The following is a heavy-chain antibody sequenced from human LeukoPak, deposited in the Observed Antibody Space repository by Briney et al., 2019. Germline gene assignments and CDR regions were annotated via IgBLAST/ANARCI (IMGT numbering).Heavy chain of an antibody. Sequence: GGSLRLSCAASGFIFSSYGMHWVRQAPGKGLEWVALIWYDGTNEYYTDSVKGRFTIPRANSKNTLYLQMNSLRAEDTAVYYCARVPYCSGGRCSSWIDHWGQGTLVTVSS. J-gene: IGHJ4*02. V-gene: IGHV3-33*01. CDR3: ARVPYCSGGRCSSWIDH. D-gene: IGHD2-15*01. CDR2: IWYDGTNE. CDR1: GFIFSSYG.